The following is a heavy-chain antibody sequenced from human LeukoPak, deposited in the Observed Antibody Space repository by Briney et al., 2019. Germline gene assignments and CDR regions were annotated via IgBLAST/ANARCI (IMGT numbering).Heavy chain of an antibody. Sequence: GGSLRLSCAASGFTFSTYAMNWVRQAPGKGLEWVSSISSGGDNTHYADSVKGRFTISRDNSKNTLYLQMNSLRADDTAIYYCVRRGYSYGVFDYWGQGTLVTVSS. CDR1: GFTFSTYA. CDR3: VRRGYSYGVFDY. D-gene: IGHD5-18*01. V-gene: IGHV3-23*01. CDR2: ISSGGDNT. J-gene: IGHJ4*02.